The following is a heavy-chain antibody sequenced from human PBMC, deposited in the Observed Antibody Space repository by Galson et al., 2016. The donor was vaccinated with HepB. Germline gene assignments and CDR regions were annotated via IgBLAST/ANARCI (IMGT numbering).Heavy chain of an antibody. Sequence: SLRLSCAASGFTFTNYAMSWVRQAPGKGLEWVSGTTGSDGSTRYADSVKGRFIISRDNSKNTLYLQMDSLRAEDTAVYYCAKGSNGWTKFIDFWGQGTLVTVSS. CDR2: TTGSDGST. CDR1: GFTFTNYA. J-gene: IGHJ4*02. V-gene: IGHV3-23*01. D-gene: IGHD6-19*01. CDR3: AKGSNGWTKFIDF.